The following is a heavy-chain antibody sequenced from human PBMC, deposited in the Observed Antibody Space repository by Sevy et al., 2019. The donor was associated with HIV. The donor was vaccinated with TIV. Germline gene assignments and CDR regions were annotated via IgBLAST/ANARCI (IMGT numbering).Heavy chain of an antibody. CDR2: IWHDGNSE. V-gene: IGHV3-33*08. CDR1: RFTFSTSV. J-gene: IGHJ4*02. D-gene: IGHD5-12*01. CDR3: ASEAGYGTDSRPFDY. Sequence: GGSLRLSCVASRFTFSTSVMHWVRQAPGKGLEWVAVIWHDGNSEYYADSVRGRFTISRDDSKSNLYLQMNSLRPEDTALYYCASEAGYGTDSRPFDYWGQGTLVTVSS.